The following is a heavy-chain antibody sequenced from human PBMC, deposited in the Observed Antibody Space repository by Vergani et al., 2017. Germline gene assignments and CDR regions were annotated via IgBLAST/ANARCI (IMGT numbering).Heavy chain of an antibody. D-gene: IGHD1-1*01. CDR1: EYSFGNYW. Sequence: EVELVQSGPEMRKPGESLKISCKGSEYSFGNYWIGWGRQMPVKGLEWMGIIYPADSDTRYSPSFQGQVTISADKSISTAFLQWDSLKASDTALYYCARHTTYTDSWGQGTLVTVSS. CDR3: ARHTTYTDS. V-gene: IGHV5-51*01. J-gene: IGHJ4*02. CDR2: IYPADSDT.